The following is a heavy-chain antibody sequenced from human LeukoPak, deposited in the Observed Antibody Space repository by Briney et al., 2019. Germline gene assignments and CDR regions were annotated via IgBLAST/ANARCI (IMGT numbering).Heavy chain of an antibody. CDR2: ISSSSSYI. Sequence: GRSLRLSCAASGFTFSSYSMNCVRRAPGEGLEWVSSISSSSSYIYYADSVRGRFTSSRDNAKNSLYLQTNRLRAEDTAVYYCARGGVTTYDYWGQGTLVTVSS. J-gene: IGHJ4*02. V-gene: IGHV3-21*01. D-gene: IGHD3-22*01. CDR1: GFTFSSYS. CDR3: ARGGVTTYDY.